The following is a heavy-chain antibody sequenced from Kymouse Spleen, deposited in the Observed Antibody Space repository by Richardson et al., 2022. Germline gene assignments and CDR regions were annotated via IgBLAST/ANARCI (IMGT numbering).Heavy chain of an antibody. CDR2: IKSKTDGGTT. V-gene: IGHV3-15*01. J-gene: IGHJ6*02. CDR1: GFTFSNAW. Sequence: EVQLVESGGGLVKPGGSLRLSCAASGFTFSNAWMSWVRQAPGKGLEWVGRIKSKTDGGTTDYAAPVKGRFTISRDDSKNTLYLQMNSLKTEDTAVYYCTLRVGATGEGYYYYYGMDVWGQGTTVTVSS. CDR3: TLRVGATGEGYYYYYGMDV. D-gene: IGHD1-26*01.